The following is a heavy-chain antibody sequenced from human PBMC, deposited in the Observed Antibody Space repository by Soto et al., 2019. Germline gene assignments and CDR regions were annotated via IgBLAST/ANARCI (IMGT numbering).Heavy chain of an antibody. CDR3: ARDASGLHYYDSSGYHPASYGMDV. D-gene: IGHD3-22*01. Sequence: SETLSLTCTVSGGSISSGGYYWSWIRQHPGKGLEWIGYIYYSGSTYYNPSLKSRVTISVDTSKNRFSLKLSSVTAADTAVYYCARDASGLHYYDSSGYHPASYGMDVWGQGTTVTVSS. CDR1: GGSISSGGYY. CDR2: IYYSGST. V-gene: IGHV4-31*03. J-gene: IGHJ6*02.